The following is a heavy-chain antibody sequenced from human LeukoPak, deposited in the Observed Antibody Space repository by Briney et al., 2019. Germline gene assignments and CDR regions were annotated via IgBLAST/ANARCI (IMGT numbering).Heavy chain of an antibody. Sequence: GGSLRLSCAASGFTFSSYSMNWVRQAPGKGLEWVSSITSDSRYIFYADSVKGRFTISRDNAKNSLYLQMNSLRAEDTAVYYCASATIAAAGQRPFDYWGQGTLVTVSS. CDR2: ITSDSRYI. CDR1: GFTFSSYS. D-gene: IGHD6-13*01. CDR3: ASATIAAAGQRPFDY. V-gene: IGHV3-21*01. J-gene: IGHJ4*02.